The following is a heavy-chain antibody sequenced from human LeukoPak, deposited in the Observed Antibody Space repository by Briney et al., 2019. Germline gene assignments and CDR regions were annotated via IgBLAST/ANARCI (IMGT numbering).Heavy chain of an antibody. D-gene: IGHD3-3*01. Sequence: SETLSLTCTVSGGSISSYYWSWIRQPAGKGLEWIGRIYTSGSTNYNPSLKSRVTISVDTSKNQFSLKLSSVTATDTAVYYCARDRQYYDFWSGYGYWFDPWGQGTLVTVSS. CDR3: ARDRQYYDFWSGYGYWFDP. CDR2: IYTSGST. V-gene: IGHV4-4*07. J-gene: IGHJ5*02. CDR1: GGSISSYY.